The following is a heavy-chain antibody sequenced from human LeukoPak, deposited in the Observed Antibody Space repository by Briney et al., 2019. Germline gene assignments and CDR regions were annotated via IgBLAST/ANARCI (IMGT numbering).Heavy chain of an antibody. D-gene: IGHD6-19*01. Sequence: ASVKVSCKASGYTFTSYGISWVRQAPGQGLEGMGWISAYNGNTNYAQKLQGRVTMTTDTSTSTAYMELRSLRSDDTAVYYCARGAGTGYYYYYYGMDVWGQGTTVTVSS. CDR2: ISAYNGNT. V-gene: IGHV1-18*01. CDR1: GYTFTSYG. J-gene: IGHJ6*02. CDR3: ARGAGTGYYYYYYGMDV.